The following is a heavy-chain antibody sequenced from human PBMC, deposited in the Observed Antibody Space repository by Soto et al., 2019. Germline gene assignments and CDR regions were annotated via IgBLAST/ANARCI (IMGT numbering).Heavy chain of an antibody. V-gene: IGHV4-39*01. CDR1: GGSISSSSYY. J-gene: IGHJ4*02. CDR3: ARQIRGSHVCDY. CDR2: IYYSGST. D-gene: IGHD1-26*01. Sequence: PSETLSLPCTVSGGSISSSSYYWGWIRQPPGKGLEWIGSIYYSGSTYYNPSLKSRVTISVDTSKNQFSLKLSSVTAADTAVYYCARQIRGSHVCDYWGQGTRVTVSS.